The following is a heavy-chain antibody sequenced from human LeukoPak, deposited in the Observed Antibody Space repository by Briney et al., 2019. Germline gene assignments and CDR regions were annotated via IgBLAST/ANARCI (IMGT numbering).Heavy chain of an antibody. CDR3: ARGGSYLSAFDI. CDR1: GFTLNNDA. J-gene: IGHJ3*02. V-gene: IGHV3-23*01. CDR2: INGDTT. Sequence: GGSLRLSCAASGFTLNNDAMSWVRQAPGKGLEWVSAINGDTTHYAGSVKGRFTISRDNSKNTLYLQMNSLRAEDTAVYYCARGGSYLSAFDIWGQGTMVTVSS. D-gene: IGHD1-26*01.